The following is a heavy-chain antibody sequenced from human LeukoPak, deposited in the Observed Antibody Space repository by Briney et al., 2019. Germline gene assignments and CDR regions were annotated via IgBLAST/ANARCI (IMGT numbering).Heavy chain of an antibody. J-gene: IGHJ4*02. CDR2: ISSSSSYI. Sequence: PGGSLRLSCAASGFTVSSYSMNWVRQAPGKGLEWVSSISSSSSYIYYADSVKGRFTISRDNAKNSLYLQMNSLRAEDTAVYYCAHLAVADNKGGYWGQGTLVTVSS. D-gene: IGHD6-19*01. V-gene: IGHV3-21*01. CDR1: GFTVSSYS. CDR3: AHLAVADNKGGY.